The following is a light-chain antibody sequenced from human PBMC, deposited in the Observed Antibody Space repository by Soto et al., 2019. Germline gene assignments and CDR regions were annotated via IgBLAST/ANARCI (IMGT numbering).Light chain of an antibody. CDR2: GAF. CDR1: QSVSGSY. J-gene: IGKJ1*01. V-gene: IGKV3-20*01. CDR3: QQYGNSPRT. Sequence: EIVLTQSPGTLSLSPGERATLSCRASQSVSGSYLAWYQQKPGQAPRLLIYGAFHRATAIPDRFSGGGSGIDFTLTISRLAPEHFAVYYCQQYGNSPRTFGQGPNVEVK.